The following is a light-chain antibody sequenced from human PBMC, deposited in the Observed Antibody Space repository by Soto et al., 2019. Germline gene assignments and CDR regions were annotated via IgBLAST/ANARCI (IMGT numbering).Light chain of an antibody. CDR2: EVS. V-gene: IGLV2-14*01. J-gene: IGLJ1*01. Sequence: QSALTQPASVSGSPGQSITISCTGTSSDVGGYNYVSWYQQHPGKAPKLMIYEVSNRPSGVSNRFSGPKSGNTASLTISGLQAEDEAAYYCSSYTSSSTLYVFGTGTKLTVL. CDR3: SSYTSSSTLYV. CDR1: SSDVGGYNY.